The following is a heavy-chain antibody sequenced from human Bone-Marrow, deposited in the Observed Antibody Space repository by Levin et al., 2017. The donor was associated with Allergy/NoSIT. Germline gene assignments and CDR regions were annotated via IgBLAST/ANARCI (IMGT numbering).Heavy chain of an antibody. CDR1: GFTFRAFA. V-gene: IGHV3-30-3*01. J-gene: IGHJ4*02. D-gene: IGHD5-24*01. Sequence: GGSLRLSCATSGFTFRAFAMHWVRQAPGKGLEWVASISYDGTDKYYADSVRGRFTVSRDNSKTTLYLQMNSLRAEDTAVYYCTRTGVEVAGPFDYWGQGTLVTVSS. CDR2: ISYDGTDK. CDR3: TRTGVEVAGPFDY.